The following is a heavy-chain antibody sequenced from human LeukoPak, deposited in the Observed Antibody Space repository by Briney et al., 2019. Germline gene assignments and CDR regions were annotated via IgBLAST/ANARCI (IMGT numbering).Heavy chain of an antibody. CDR2: IIPILGIA. D-gene: IGHD6-13*01. CDR3: ARTIAAAGEGRAYFQH. V-gene: IGHV1-69*04. J-gene: IGHJ1*01. Sequence: SVKVSCKASGGTFSSYAISWVRQAPGQGLEWMGRIIPILGIANYAQKFQGRVTITADKSTSTAYMELSSLRSDDTAVYYCARTIAAAGEGRAYFQHWGQGTLVTVSS. CDR1: GGTFSSYA.